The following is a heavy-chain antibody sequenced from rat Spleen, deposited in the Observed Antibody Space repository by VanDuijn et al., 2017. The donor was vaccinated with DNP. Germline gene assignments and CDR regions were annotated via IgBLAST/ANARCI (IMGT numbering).Heavy chain of an antibody. V-gene: IGHV4-2*01. CDR1: GFNFNEYW. D-gene: IGHD4-3*01. CDR3: VREELGVDY. CDR2: INKDSSVI. Sequence: EVKLVESGGGLVQPGRSMKLSCAASGFNFNEYWMGWVRQAPGKGLEWIAEINKDSSVIKYIPSLKDKITISRDNAQNILYLQMNKLGSEDTAIYFCVREELGVDYWGQGVMVTVSS. J-gene: IGHJ2*01.